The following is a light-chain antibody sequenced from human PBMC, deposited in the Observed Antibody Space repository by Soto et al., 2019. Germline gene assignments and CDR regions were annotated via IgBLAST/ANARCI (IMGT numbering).Light chain of an antibody. J-gene: IGKJ4*01. CDR1: QSVSSSY. V-gene: IGKV3-20*01. CDR3: QQYGSSPLT. CDR2: GAS. Sequence: EIVLTQSPGTLSLSPGERATLSCRASQSVSSSYLAWYQQKPGQAPRLLIYGASSRATGIPERFSGSGSGTDFTLTISRLEPEDLGAYYCQQYGSSPLTFGGGTKVEIK.